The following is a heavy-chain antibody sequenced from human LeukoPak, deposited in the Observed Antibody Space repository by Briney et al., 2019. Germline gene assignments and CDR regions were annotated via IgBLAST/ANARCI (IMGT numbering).Heavy chain of an antibody. CDR1: GFRAYS. D-gene: IGHD2-2*01. Sequence: GGSLRLSCSVSGFRAYSLSWVRQAPGKGLEWVSAISGSGGSTYYADSVKGRFTISRDNSKNTLYLQMNSLRAEDTAVYYCAKGHRIVVVPAAIDYFDYWGQGTLVTVSS. CDR3: AKGHRIVVVPAAIDYFDY. CDR2: ISGSGGST. V-gene: IGHV3-23*01. J-gene: IGHJ4*02.